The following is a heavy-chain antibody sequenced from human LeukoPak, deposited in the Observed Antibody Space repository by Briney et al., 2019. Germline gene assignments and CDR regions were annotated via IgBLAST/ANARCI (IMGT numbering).Heavy chain of an antibody. D-gene: IGHD2-2*01. J-gene: IGHJ5*02. V-gene: IGHV4-39*07. CDR2: IYYSGST. CDR3: ARDQVVPGSAIWFDP. Sequence: SETLSLTCTVSGGSISSSSNYWGWIRQPPGKGLEWIGSIYYSGSTYYNPSLKSRVTISVDTSKNQFSLKLSSVTAADTAVYYCARDQVVPGSAIWFDPWGQGTLVTVSS. CDR1: GGSISSSSNY.